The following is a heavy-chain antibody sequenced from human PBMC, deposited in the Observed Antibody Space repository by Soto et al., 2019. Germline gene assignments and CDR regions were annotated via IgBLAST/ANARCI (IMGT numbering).Heavy chain of an antibody. Sequence: PGGSLRLSCTASGFTFGDYAMSWFRQAPGKGQEWVGFIRSKAYGGTTEYAASVKGRFTISRDDSKSIAYLQMNSLKTEDTAVYYCTKVRADYYDSSGRNYWGQGTLVTVAS. J-gene: IGHJ4*02. CDR2: IRSKAYGGTT. D-gene: IGHD3-22*01. CDR1: GFTFGDYA. V-gene: IGHV3-49*03. CDR3: TKVRADYYDSSGRNY.